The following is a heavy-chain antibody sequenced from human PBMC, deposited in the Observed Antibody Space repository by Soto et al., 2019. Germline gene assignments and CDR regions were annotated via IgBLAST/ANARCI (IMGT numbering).Heavy chain of an antibody. Sequence: GASVKVSCKASADTFSSSAFSWVRQAPGQGLEWMGGIIPFFHAANYAQRFQGRVTITADESTSTVYMGLSSLRSEDTALYYCARDLISNYHYYGMDVWGQGTTVTVSS. CDR3: ARDLISNYHYYGMDV. CDR2: IIPFFHAA. V-gene: IGHV1-69*13. CDR1: ADTFSSSA. J-gene: IGHJ6*02.